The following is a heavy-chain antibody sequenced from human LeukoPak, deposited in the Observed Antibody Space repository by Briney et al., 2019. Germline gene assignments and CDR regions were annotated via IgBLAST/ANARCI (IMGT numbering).Heavy chain of an antibody. CDR2: IYSGGST. Sequence: GGSLRLSCAASGFTVSSNSMTWVRQAPGKGLEWVSVIYSGGSTYYADSVKGRFTISRDNSKNTLYLQMNSLRAEDTAVYYCARVQQDSFDYWGRGTLVTVSS. D-gene: IGHD5-18*01. V-gene: IGHV3-53*01. CDR3: ARVQQDSFDY. CDR1: GFTVSSNS. J-gene: IGHJ4*02.